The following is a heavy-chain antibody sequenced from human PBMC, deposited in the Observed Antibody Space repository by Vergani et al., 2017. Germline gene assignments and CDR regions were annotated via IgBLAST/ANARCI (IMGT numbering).Heavy chain of an antibody. CDR1: GGSVSSGSYY. Sequence: QVQLPESGPGLVKPSETLSLTCTVSGGSVSSGSYYWSWIRQPPGKGLEWIGYIYTSGSTNYNPSLKSRVTISVDTSKNQFSLKLSSVTAADTAVYYCARHEFVAVAGSDYFDYWGQGTLVTVSS. CDR2: IYTSGST. D-gene: IGHD6-19*01. V-gene: IGHV4-61*01. J-gene: IGHJ4*02. CDR3: ARHEFVAVAGSDYFDY.